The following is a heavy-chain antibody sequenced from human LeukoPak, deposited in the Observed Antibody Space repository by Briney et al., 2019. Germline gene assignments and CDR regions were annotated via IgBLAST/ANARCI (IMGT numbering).Heavy chain of an antibody. CDR1: GFTFSSYS. V-gene: IGHV3-21*01. CDR2: IRGSSTYI. Sequence: KTGGSLRLSCAASGFTFSSYSMNWVRHAPGKGLEWVSSIRGSSTYIYYADSVKGRFTISRDNAKKSLYLQMNSLRAEDTAVYYCARDSAYYYDRRLQYYFDYWGQGTLVTVSS. J-gene: IGHJ4*02. D-gene: IGHD3-22*01. CDR3: ARDSAYYYDRRLQYYFDY.